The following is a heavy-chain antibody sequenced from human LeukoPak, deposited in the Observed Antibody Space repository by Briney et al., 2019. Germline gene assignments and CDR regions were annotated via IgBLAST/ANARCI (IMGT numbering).Heavy chain of an antibody. CDR1: GYTFTSYV. V-gene: IGHV1-3*01. Sequence: GASVKVSCKASGYTFTSYVMHWVRQAPGQRLEWMGWINAGNGNTKYSQKFQGRVTITRDTSASTAYMELSSLRSEDTAVYYCARTGVVPAAMDYYYGMDVWGKATTVTASS. D-gene: IGHD2-2*01. CDR3: ARTGVVPAAMDYYYGMDV. J-gene: IGHJ6*04. CDR2: INAGNGNT.